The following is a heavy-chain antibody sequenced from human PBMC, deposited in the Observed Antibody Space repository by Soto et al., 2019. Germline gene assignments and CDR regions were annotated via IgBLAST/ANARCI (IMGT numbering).Heavy chain of an antibody. CDR3: ARAFYDSSGYYYPFDY. Sequence: GASVKVSCKASGYTFTDYYMHWVRQAPGQGLEWMGWINPNSGDTNYAQKFQGRVTMTRDTSISTAYMELSRLRSDDTAVYYCARAFYDSSGYYYPFDYWGQGTLVTVSS. CDR2: INPNSGDT. V-gene: IGHV1-2*02. J-gene: IGHJ4*02. D-gene: IGHD3-22*01. CDR1: GYTFTDYY.